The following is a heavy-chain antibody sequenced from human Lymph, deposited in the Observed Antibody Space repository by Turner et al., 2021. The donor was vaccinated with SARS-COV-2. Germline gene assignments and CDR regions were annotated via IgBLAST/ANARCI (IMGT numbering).Heavy chain of an antibody. D-gene: IGHD1-26*01. Sequence: QVQLVQSGAEVKKPGSSVKVSCKASGGTFSSYAINWVRQAPGQGLEWMGRIIAILGIANYAQKCQGRVTITADKSTSTAYMELSSLRSEDTAVYYCARGRLDSFGGGYYSWFDPWGQGTLVTVSS. CDR3: ARGRLDSFGGGYYSWFDP. CDR1: GGTFSSYA. V-gene: IGHV1-69*04. CDR2: IIAILGIA. J-gene: IGHJ5*02.